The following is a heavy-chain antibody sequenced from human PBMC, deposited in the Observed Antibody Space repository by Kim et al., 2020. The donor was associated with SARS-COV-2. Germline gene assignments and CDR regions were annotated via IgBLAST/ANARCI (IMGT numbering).Heavy chain of an antibody. CDR2: GT. D-gene: IGHD3-10*01. J-gene: IGHJ4*02. CDR3: VKGLRYFDY. V-gene: IGHV3-23*01. Sequence: GTHYAESVEGRFIISRDDSKNNLFLQMDSLRAEDTAVYYCVKGLRYFDYWGQGSLVTVSS.